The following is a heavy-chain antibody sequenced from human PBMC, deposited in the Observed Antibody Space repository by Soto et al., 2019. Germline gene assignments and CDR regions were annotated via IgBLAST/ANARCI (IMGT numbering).Heavy chain of an antibody. V-gene: IGHV3-30*18. D-gene: IGHD6-13*01. J-gene: IGHJ4*03. Sequence: QVQLVESGGGVVQPGRSLRLSCAASGFTFSSYGMHWVRQAPGKGLEWVAVISYDGSNKYYADSVKGRFTISRDNSKNTLYLQMNSLRAEDTAVYYCAKDRGGYSYWGQGTMVTVSS. CDR1: GFTFSSYG. CDR3: AKDRGGYSY. CDR2: ISYDGSNK.